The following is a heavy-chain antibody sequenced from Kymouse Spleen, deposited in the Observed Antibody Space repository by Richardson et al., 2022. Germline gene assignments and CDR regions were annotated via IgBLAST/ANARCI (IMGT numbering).Heavy chain of an antibody. CDR2: IYSGGST. CDR3: ARDQGEYSSSGFDY. J-gene: IGHJ4*02. V-gene: IGHV3-53*01. D-gene: IGHD6-6*01. Sequence: EVQLVESGGGLIQPGGSLRLSCAASGFTVSSNYMSWVRQAPGKGLEWVSVIYSGGSTYYADSVKGRFTISRDNSKNTLYLQMNSLRAEDTAVYYCARDQGEYSSSGFDYWGQGTLVTVSS. CDR1: GFTVSSNY.